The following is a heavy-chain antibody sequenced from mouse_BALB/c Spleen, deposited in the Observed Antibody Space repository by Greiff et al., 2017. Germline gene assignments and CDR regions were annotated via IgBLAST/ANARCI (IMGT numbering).Heavy chain of an antibody. CDR3: AKKYGYGYAMDY. V-gene: IGHV1S137*01. Sequence: QVQLKESGAELVRPGVSVKISCKGSGYTFTDYAMHWVKQSHAKSLEWIGVISTYYGDASYNQKFKGKATMTVDKSSSTAYMELRSLTSEDSAVYYCAKKYGYGYAMDYWGQGTSVTVAS. CDR2: ISTYYGDA. CDR1: GYTFTDYA. J-gene: IGHJ4*01. D-gene: IGHD2-2*01.